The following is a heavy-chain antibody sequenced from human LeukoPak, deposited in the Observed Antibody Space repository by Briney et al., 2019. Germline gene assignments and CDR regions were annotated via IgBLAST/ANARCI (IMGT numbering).Heavy chain of an antibody. V-gene: IGHV4-61*02. CDR2: IYTSGST. J-gene: IGHJ4*02. CDR1: GGSISSGSYY. Sequence: SQTLSLTCTVSGGSISSGSYYWSWIRQPAGEGLEWIGRIYTSGSTNYNPSLKSRVTISVDTSKNQFSLKLSSVTAADTAVYYCARSTKRDYVWGSYRYTGIDYWGQGTLVTVSS. D-gene: IGHD3-16*02. CDR3: ARSTKRDYVWGSYRYTGIDY.